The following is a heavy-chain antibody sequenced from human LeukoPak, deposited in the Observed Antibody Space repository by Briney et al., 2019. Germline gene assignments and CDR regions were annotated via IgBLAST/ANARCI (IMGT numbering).Heavy chain of an antibody. J-gene: IGHJ3*02. V-gene: IGHV4-39*07. CDR1: GGSISSSSYY. Sequence: SETLSLTCSVSGGSISSSSYYWGWIRQPPGKGLEWIGNIYYGGTTHYSPSLKSRVTLSVDTSKDQFSLKLSSVTAADTAVYYCARARYVNSFYAFDIWGQGTLVTVSS. CDR3: ARARYVNSFYAFDI. D-gene: IGHD3-9*01. CDR2: IYYGGTT.